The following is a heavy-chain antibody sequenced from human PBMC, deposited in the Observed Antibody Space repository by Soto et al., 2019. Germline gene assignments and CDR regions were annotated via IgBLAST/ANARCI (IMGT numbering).Heavy chain of an antibody. J-gene: IGHJ4*02. CDR1: GYTFTNYG. CDR2: LSSYTGNT. V-gene: IGHV1-18*01. Sequence: QVQLVQSGAEVKKPGASVKVSCKVSGYTFTNYGISWVRQTPGQGLEWMGWLSSYTGNTNYAQKLQGRVTMTTDTSTSTAYMELRSLRSDDTAVYYCARDVGLYYDGSGYQIYFDYWGQGTLVTISS. CDR3: ARDVGLYYDGSGYQIYFDY. D-gene: IGHD3-22*01.